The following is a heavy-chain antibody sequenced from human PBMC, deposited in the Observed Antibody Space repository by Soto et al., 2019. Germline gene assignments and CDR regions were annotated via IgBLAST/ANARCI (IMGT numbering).Heavy chain of an antibody. CDR3: ARVDYDSTYGFYYYGLDV. CDR2: IIPILNTA. D-gene: IGHD3-10*01. Sequence: SVKVSCKTSGGTFSSYSFTWVRQAPGQGLEWMGEIIPILNTANFAQKFQSRVTITADEPTSTVYMDLSSLSPDDTAVYYCARVDYDSTYGFYYYGLDVWGQGTTVTVSS. CDR1: GGTFSSYS. J-gene: IGHJ6*02. V-gene: IGHV1-69*13.